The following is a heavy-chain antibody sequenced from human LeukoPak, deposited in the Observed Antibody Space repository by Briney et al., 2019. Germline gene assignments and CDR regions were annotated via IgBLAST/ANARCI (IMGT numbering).Heavy chain of an antibody. CDR1: GGSFSGYY. CDR2: INHSGST. J-gene: IGHJ5*02. CDR3: ARGGLYCSSSSCTPDWFDP. D-gene: IGHD2-2*01. V-gene: IGHV4-34*01. Sequence: SETLSLTCAVYGGSFSGYYWSWIRQPPGKGLEWIGEINHSGSTNYNPSLKSRGTISVDTYKNQFSLKLTSVSAADTAVYYCARGGLYCSSSSCTPDWFDPWGQGTLVTVYS.